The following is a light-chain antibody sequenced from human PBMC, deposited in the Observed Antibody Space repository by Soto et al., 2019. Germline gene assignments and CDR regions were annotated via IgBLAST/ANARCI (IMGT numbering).Light chain of an antibody. CDR3: GSWDSSLSAYV. J-gene: IGLJ1*01. CDR2: DDD. CDR1: SSNIGTYT. V-gene: IGLV1-51*01. Sequence: QSVLTQPPSASGTPGQRVTISCSGTSSNIGTYTVSWYQQLPGTAPKLLIYDDDKRPSGIPDRFSGSKSGTSATLGITGFQTGDEADYYCGSWDSSLSAYVFGTGTKLTVL.